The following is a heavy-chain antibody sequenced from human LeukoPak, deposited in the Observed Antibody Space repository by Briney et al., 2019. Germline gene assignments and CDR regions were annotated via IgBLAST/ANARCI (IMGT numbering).Heavy chain of an antibody. Sequence: GGSLRLSRAASGFTFSSYWMSWVRQAPGKGLEWVANIKQDGSEKYYVDSVKGRFTISRDNAKNSLYLQMNSLRAEDTAVYYCARKSIVTAGRKPYDHWDQGTLVTVSS. V-gene: IGHV3-7*01. CDR2: IKQDGSEK. J-gene: IGHJ4*02. CDR1: GFTFSSYW. CDR3: ARKSIVTAGRKPYDH. D-gene: IGHD6-13*01.